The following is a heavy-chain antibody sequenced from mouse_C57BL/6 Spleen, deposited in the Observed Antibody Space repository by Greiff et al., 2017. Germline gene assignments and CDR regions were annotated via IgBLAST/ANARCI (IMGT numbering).Heavy chain of an antibody. CDR1: GYSITSGYY. D-gene: IGHD2-3*01. CDR2: ISYDGSN. Sequence: EVKLLESGPGLVKPSQSLSLTCSVTGYSITSGYYWNWIRQFPGNKLEWMGYISYDGSNNYNPSLKNRISITHDTANNQFFLKLNSVTTEDTATYYCAREDDGPWGYWGQGTTLTVSS. V-gene: IGHV3-6*01. CDR3: AREDDGPWGY. J-gene: IGHJ2*01.